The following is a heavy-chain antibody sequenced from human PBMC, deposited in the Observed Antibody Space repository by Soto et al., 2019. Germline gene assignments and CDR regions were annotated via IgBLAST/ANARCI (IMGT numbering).Heavy chain of an antibody. D-gene: IGHD2-15*01. Sequence: EVHLVESGGGLVKPGGSLRLSCAVSGFTFSTCTMNWVRQAPRKGLEWVSSISPSTSHIYYADSVKGRFTISRDNAKNSLFLQMNSLGAEDTAVYYCSGCSGGACHQNYGMDVWGQGTTVTVSS. V-gene: IGHV3-21*01. J-gene: IGHJ6*02. CDR1: GFTFSTCT. CDR2: ISPSTSHI. CDR3: SGCSGGACHQNYGMDV.